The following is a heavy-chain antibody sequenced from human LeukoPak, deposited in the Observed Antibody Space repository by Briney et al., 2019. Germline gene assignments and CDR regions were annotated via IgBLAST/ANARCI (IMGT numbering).Heavy chain of an antibody. CDR3: ARTRIAVAATPFDI. CDR1: GGSIGSYY. J-gene: IGHJ3*02. D-gene: IGHD6-19*01. V-gene: IGHV4-4*07. CDR2: IYTSGST. Sequence: SETLSLTCTVSGGSIGSYYWSWIRQPAGKGLEWIGRIYTSGSTNYNPSLKSRVTMSVDTSKNQFSLKLSSVTAADTAVYYCARTRIAVAATPFDIWGQGTMVTVSS.